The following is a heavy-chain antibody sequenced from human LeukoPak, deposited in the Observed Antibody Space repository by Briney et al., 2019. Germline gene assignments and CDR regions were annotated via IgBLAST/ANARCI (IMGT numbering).Heavy chain of an antibody. CDR3: ARDQINKYSSSWYVEAAFDI. Sequence: GASVKVSCKASGYTFTSYYMHWVRQAPGQGLEWMGIINPSGGSTSYAQKFQGRVTMTRDMSTSTVYMELSSLRSEDTAVYYCARDQINKYSSSWYVEAAFDIWGQGTMVTVSS. V-gene: IGHV1-46*01. CDR1: GYTFTSYY. D-gene: IGHD6-13*01. CDR2: INPSGGST. J-gene: IGHJ3*02.